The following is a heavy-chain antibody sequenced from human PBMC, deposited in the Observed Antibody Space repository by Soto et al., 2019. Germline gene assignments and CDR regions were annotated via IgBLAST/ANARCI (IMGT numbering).Heavy chain of an antibody. CDR3: ASDGSGASCYGLDV. Sequence: PGRSLRLSCAASGLTFSGYGMHWFRKSPGKGLYGLGGIWYDGSNKYYADSSKGPFPSYRNNSKNMLYPHRKSLRPQDPAVYYLASDGSGASCYGLDVWGQGTTVTVYS. CDR2: IWYDGSNK. CDR1: GLTFSGYG. J-gene: IGHJ6*02. V-gene: IGHV3-33*01. D-gene: IGHD2-15*01.